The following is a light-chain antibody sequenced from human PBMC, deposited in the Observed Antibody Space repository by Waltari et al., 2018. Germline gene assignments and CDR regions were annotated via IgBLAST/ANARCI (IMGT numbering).Light chain of an antibody. V-gene: IGLV3-25*03. CDR3: QSADSSSKFQV. J-gene: IGLJ2*01. CDR1: ALPNQH. Sequence: SYELPQPPSVSVSQAHPARITCSGDALPNQHAYWYQQNYGQAPVVIIYKDTERPTGIPERFSCSTSGTIVTLTISGVQAEDEADYYCQSADSSSKFQVFGGGTKLTVL. CDR2: KDT.